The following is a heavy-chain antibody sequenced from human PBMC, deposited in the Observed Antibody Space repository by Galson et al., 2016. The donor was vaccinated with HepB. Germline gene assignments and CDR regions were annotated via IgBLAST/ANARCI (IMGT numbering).Heavy chain of an antibody. Sequence: WIRQPPGKGLEWIGSIDYSGNTYYKLSLRSRVTLSVDTSKNQFSLRLTSVTATDTAVYYCARRSPYGSGSYYNPWGQGTLVTV. CDR2: IDYSGNT. V-gene: IGHV4-39*01. J-gene: IGHJ4*02. CDR3: ARRSPYGSGSYYNP. D-gene: IGHD3-10*01.